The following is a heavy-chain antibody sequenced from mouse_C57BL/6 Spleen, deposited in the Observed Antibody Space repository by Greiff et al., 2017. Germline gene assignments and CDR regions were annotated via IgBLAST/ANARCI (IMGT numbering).Heavy chain of an antibody. CDR1: GYTFTDYE. V-gene: IGHV1-15*01. CDR2: IDPETGGT. J-gene: IGHJ2*01. Sequence: VQLQQSGAELVRPGASVTLSCKASGYTFTDYEMHWVKQTPVHGLEWIGAIDPETGGTAYNQKFKGKAILTADKSSSTAYMELRSLTSEDSAVYYCTFYYGYLFDYWGQGTTLTVSS. CDR3: TFYYGYLFDY. D-gene: IGHD2-2*01.